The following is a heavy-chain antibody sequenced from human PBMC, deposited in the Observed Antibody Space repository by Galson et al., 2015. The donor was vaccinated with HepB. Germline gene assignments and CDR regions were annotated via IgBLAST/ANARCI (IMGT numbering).Heavy chain of an antibody. CDR2: IRTRSNNYAT. CDR3: ARPLEEWLPVGMEV. CDR1: GFTFSGST. D-gene: IGHD6-19*01. Sequence: SLRLSCAASGFTFSGSTMHWVRQAPGKGLEWVGRIRTRSNNYATTYAPSLKGRLTISRSNSKNTLYLQVNSLRREDTAVYYCARPLEEWLPVGMEVWGQGTTVTVSS. J-gene: IGHJ6*02. V-gene: IGHV3-73*01.